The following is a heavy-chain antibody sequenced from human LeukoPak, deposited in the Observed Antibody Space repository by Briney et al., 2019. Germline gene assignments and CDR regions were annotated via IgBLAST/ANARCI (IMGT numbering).Heavy chain of an antibody. J-gene: IGHJ4*02. CDR3: AKRGIVIRAVIIVGFHKEAYYFDD. CDR2: ISGSAGGT. CDR1: GITLSNYG. V-gene: IGHV3-23*01. D-gene: IGHD3-10*01. Sequence: GGSLRLSCAVSGITLSNYGMSWVRQAPGKGLEWVAGISGSAGGTIYAASVKGRFTISRDNLKNTLYLQMNSLRAEDTAVYFCAKRGIVIRAVIIVGFHKEAYYFDDWGQGALVTVSS.